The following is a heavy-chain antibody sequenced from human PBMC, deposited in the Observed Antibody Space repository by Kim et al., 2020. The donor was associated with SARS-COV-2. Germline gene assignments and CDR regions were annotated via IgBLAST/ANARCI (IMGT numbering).Heavy chain of an antibody. CDR3: ARDGSPHYSSSPYWFDP. Sequence: SETLSLTCTVSGGSISSGGYYWSWIRQHPGKGLEWIGYIYYSGSTYYNPSLKSRVTISVDTSKNQFSLKLSSVTAADTAVYYCARDGSPHYSSSPYWFDPWGQGTLVTVSS. V-gene: IGHV4-31*03. D-gene: IGHD6-13*01. J-gene: IGHJ5*02. CDR2: IYYSGST. CDR1: GGSISSGGYY.